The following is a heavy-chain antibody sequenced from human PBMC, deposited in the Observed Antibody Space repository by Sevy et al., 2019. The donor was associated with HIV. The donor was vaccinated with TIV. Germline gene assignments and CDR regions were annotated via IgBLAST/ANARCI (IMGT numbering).Heavy chain of an antibody. D-gene: IGHD3-10*01. CDR2: IIPIFGTA. CDR1: GGTFSSYA. J-gene: IGHJ4*02. CDR3: ARDRDYYGSGTDCYFDY. V-gene: IGHV1-69*13. Sequence: ASVKVSCKASGGTFSSYAISWVRQAPGQGLEWMGRIIPIFGTANYAQKFQGRVTITADESTSTAYMELSSLRSEDTAVYYCARDRDYYGSGTDCYFDYWGQGTLVTVSS.